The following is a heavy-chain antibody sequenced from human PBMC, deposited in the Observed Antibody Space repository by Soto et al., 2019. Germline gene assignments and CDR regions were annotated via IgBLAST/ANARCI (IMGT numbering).Heavy chain of an antibody. CDR2: ISAYNGKT. CDR3: ARDRDLMVRGVIGY. J-gene: IGHJ4*02. Sequence: GASVKVSCKASGYTLTSYGISWVRQAPGQGLEGMGWISAYNGKTNYAQKLQGRVTMTTDISTSTAYMELRSLRFDFTAFYYCARDRDLMVRGVIGYWGQGTLVTVS. D-gene: IGHD3-10*01. CDR1: GYTLTSYG. V-gene: IGHV1-18*01.